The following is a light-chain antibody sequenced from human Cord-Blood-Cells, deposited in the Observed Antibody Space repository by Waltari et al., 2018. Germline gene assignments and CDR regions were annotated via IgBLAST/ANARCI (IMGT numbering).Light chain of an antibody. CDR1: SSDVGSYNL. Sequence: QSALPQPAPVSGSPGQSITISCTGTSSDVGSYNLVSWYQQHPGKAHKLMIYEVSKRPSGVSNRFSGSKSGNTASMTISGLQAEDEADYYCCSYAGSSTVVFGGGTKLTVL. J-gene: IGLJ2*01. V-gene: IGLV2-23*02. CDR2: EVS. CDR3: CSYAGSSTVV.